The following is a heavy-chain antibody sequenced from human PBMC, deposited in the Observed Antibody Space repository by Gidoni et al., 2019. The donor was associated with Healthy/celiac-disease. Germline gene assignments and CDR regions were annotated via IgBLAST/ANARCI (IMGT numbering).Heavy chain of an antibody. J-gene: IGHJ6*02. V-gene: IGHV3-7*01. CDR2: IKQDGSEK. D-gene: IGHD6-6*01. CDR3: ARRYSSSSLAGYGMDV. Sequence: SWVRQAPGKGLEWVANIKQDGSEKYYVDSVKGRFTISRDNAKNSLYLQMNSLRAEDTAVYYCARRYSSSSLAGYGMDVWGQGTTVTVSS.